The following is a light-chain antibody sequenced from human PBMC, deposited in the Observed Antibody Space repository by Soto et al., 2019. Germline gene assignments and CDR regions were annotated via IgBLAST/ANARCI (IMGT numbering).Light chain of an antibody. V-gene: IGKV2-30*01. J-gene: IGKJ3*01. CDR1: ETLVYSDGNTY. CDR3: MQGIHWPPT. CDR2: EVS. Sequence: DVVMTQSPLSLSVTLGQSASISCRSSETLVYSDGNTYLTWFHQRPGQSPRRLIFEVSKRDSGVPDRLSGSGSDTDFTLKITRVEPDDVGVYFCMQGIHWPPTVGPGTKVDIK.